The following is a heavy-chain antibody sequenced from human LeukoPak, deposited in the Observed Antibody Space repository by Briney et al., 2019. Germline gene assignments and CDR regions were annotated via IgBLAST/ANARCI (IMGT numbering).Heavy chain of an antibody. V-gene: IGHV3-7*03. Sequence: PGGSLRLSCAASGFTFSSYWMSWVRQAPGKGLEWVANIKQDGSEKYYVDSVKGRFTISRDNAKNSLYLQMNSLKTEDTAVYYCSRQGVGGAGHDYWGQGTLVTVSS. CDR3: SRQGVGGAGHDY. CDR1: GFTFSSYW. J-gene: IGHJ4*02. CDR2: IKQDGSEK. D-gene: IGHD2-2*01.